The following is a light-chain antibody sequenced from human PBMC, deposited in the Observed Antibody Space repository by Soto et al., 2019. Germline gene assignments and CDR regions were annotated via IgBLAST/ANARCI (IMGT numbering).Light chain of an antibody. J-gene: IGKJ2*01. Sequence: EIVLTQSPATLSLSPGERAALSCRASHSVSNYLAWYQQKPGQAPRLLIYDASNRATGIPARFSGSGSGTDFTLTISSLEPEDFAVYYCQHRSDWPTFGQGTKVDIK. CDR2: DAS. V-gene: IGKV3-11*01. CDR3: QHRSDWPT. CDR1: HSVSNY.